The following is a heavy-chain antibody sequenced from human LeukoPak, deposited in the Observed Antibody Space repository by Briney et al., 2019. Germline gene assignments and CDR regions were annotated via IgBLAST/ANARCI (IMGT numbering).Heavy chain of an antibody. D-gene: IGHD3-22*01. J-gene: IGHJ4*02. CDR2: ISYDGSNK. V-gene: IGHV3-30*18. CDR3: AKAPYDSSGYELHVFDY. Sequence: GGSLRLSCAASRFTFSSYGMHWVRQAPGKGLEWVAVISYDGSNKYYADSVKGRFTISRDNSKNTLYLQMNSLRAEDTAVYYCAKAPYDSSGYELHVFDYWGQGTLVTVSS. CDR1: RFTFSSYG.